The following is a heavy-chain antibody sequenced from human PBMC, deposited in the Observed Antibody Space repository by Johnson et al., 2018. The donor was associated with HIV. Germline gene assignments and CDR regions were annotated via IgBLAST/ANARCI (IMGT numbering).Heavy chain of an antibody. CDR3: ARDWGLYSSGWYVDAFDL. CDR2: ISYDGSNK. Sequence: QVQLVESGGGLVQPGGSLRLSCAASGFTVSSYAMHWVRQAPGKGLEWVAVISYDGSNKYYADSVKGRFTISRDNSKNTLYLQMNSLRAEDTAVYYCARDWGLYSSGWYVDAFDLWGQGTMVIVSS. V-gene: IGHV3-30-3*01. J-gene: IGHJ3*01. CDR1: GFTVSSYA. D-gene: IGHD6-19*01.